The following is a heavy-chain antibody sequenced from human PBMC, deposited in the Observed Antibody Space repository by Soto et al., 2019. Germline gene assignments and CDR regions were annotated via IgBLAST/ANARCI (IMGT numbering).Heavy chain of an antibody. CDR3: ARDQTANGPTTFDY. CDR2: IDDTGTII. J-gene: IGHJ4*02. V-gene: IGHV3-74*01. D-gene: IGHD2-8*01. Sequence: EVQLVESGGGLVQPGGSLRLSCAASGFTFRTYWMHGFRQTPGKGRMWVSRIDDTGTIITYADSVRGRFTISRDNAKNTLYLQMDSLRAEDTAIYYCARDQTANGPTTFDYCGQGTLVTVSS. CDR1: GFTFRTYW.